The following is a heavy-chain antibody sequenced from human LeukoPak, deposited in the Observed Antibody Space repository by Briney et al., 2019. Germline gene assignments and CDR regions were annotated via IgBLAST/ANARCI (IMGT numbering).Heavy chain of an antibody. CDR1: GYSISSGYY. Sequence: SETLSLTCTVSGYSISSGYYWGWIRQPPGKGLEWIGYIYDSGSTNYNPSLKSRVTISVDTSKNQFSLKLSSVTAADTAVYYCARVSCSGGSCYSDWFDPWGQGTLVTVSS. CDR3: ARVSCSGGSCYSDWFDP. D-gene: IGHD2-15*01. J-gene: IGHJ5*02. CDR2: IYDSGST. V-gene: IGHV4-61*01.